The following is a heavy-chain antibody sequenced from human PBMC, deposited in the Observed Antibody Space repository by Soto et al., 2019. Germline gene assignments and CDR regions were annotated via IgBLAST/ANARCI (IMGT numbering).Heavy chain of an antibody. CDR1: GDSVSSGDSY. D-gene: IGHD1-26*01. CDR3: VRGGNPYHYATSGPGTFDK. CDR2: TSFSGYT. Sequence: QVQLQESGPGRVKPSQTLSLTCSVSGDSVSSGDSYWSWIRQPPGKALEWVGYTSFSGYTSYSPSLKSRVTISVDMSKSQFSLRLTSVTAADTAVYYCVRGGNPYHYATSGPGTFDKWGQGTLVSVSS. J-gene: IGHJ4*02. V-gene: IGHV4-30-4*01.